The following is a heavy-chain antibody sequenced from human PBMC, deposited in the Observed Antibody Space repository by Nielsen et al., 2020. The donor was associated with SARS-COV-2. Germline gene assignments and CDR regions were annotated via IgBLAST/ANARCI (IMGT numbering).Heavy chain of an antibody. CDR2: ISWNSGSI. Sequence: GGSLRLSCAASGFTFDDYAMHWVRQAPGKGLEWVSGISWNSGSIGYADSVKGRFTISRDNAKNSLYLQMNSLRAKDTALYYCAKADAFDIWGQGTMVTVSS. CDR3: AKADAFDI. J-gene: IGHJ3*02. V-gene: IGHV3-9*01. CDR1: GFTFDDYA.